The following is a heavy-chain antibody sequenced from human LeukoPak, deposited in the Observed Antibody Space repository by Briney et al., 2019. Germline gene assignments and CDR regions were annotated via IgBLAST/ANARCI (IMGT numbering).Heavy chain of an antibody. J-gene: IGHJ5*02. V-gene: IGHV4-39*01. CDR1: GGSISSSSYY. Sequence: SETLSLTCTVSGGSISSSSYYWGWIRQPPGKGLEWIGSIYYSGSTYYNPSLKSRVTISVDTSKNQFSLKLSSVTAADTAVYYCARGSGYFPLFDPWGQGTLVTVSS. CDR2: IYYSGST. D-gene: IGHD3-9*01. CDR3: ARGSGYFPLFDP.